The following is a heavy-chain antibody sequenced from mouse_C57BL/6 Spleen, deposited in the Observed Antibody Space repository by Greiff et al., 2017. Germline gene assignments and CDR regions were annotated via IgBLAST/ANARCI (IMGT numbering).Heavy chain of an antibody. J-gene: IGHJ2*01. D-gene: IGHD1-1*02. CDR3: ASKGGFTPYYLDY. Sequence: QVQLQQSDAELVKPGASVKLSCKVSGYTFTDHTMHWVKQRPEQGLEWIGSIYPRDGNTKYTEKLKGKATLTADKSSSTAYMQLNSQTSNDAAVYICASKGGFTPYYLDYWGQGTTLTVSS. V-gene: IGHV1-78*01. CDR2: IYPRDGNT. CDR1: GYTFTDHT.